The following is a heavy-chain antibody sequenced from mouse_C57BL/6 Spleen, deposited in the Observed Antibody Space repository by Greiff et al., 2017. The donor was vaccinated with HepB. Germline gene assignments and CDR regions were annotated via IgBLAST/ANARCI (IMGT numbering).Heavy chain of an antibody. CDR1: GYSITSGYY. CDR2: ISYDGSN. D-gene: IGHD3-2*02. CDR3: ARADSSWAMDY. Sequence: EVQLVESGPGLVKPSQSLSLTCSVTGYSITSGYYWNWIRQFPGNKLEWMGYISYDGSNNYNPSLKNRISITRDTSKNQFFLKLNSVTTEDTATYYCARADSSWAMDYWGQGTSVTVSS. V-gene: IGHV3-6*01. J-gene: IGHJ4*01.